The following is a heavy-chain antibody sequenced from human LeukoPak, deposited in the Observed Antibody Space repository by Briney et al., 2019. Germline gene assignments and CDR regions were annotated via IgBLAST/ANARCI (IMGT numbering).Heavy chain of an antibody. V-gene: IGHV3-7*01. CDR3: ARENVEQQLVRLVDNYYYMDV. CDR2: IKQDGSEK. D-gene: IGHD6-13*01. CDR1: GFTVSSYW. Sequence: GGSLRLSCAASGFTVSSYWMSWVRQAPGKGLEWVANIKQDGSEKYYVDSVKGRVTISRENAKNSRYLRMNSVRAEDTAVYYCARENVEQQLVRLVDNYYYMDVWGKGTTVTVSS. J-gene: IGHJ6*03.